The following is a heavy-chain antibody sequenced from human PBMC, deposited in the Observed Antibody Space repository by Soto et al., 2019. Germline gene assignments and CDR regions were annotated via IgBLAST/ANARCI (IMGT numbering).Heavy chain of an antibody. J-gene: IGHJ6*02. D-gene: IGHD6-13*01. CDR2: INPNSGGT. V-gene: IGHV1-2*02. CDR1: GYPFTGYY. CDR3: ASCSPLYERYSSPRYYYYYYGMDV. Sequence: XSVKVACKAAGYPFTGYYMHWVRQAPGQGLEWMGWINPNSGGTNYAQKFQGRVTMTRDTSISTAYMELSRLRSDDTAVYYCASCSPLYERYSSPRYYYYYYGMDVWGQGTTVTVSS.